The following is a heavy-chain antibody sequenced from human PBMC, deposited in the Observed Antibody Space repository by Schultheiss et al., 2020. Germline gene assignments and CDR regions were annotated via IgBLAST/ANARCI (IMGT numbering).Heavy chain of an antibody. CDR1: GFTFSSYA. Sequence: GGSLRLSCAASGFTFSSYAMSWVRQAPGKGLVWVSRMNNDGRITSYADSVKGRFTISRDNAKDSLYLQMNSLRAEDTAVFYCASQIAAAVDYWGQGTLVIVVS. CDR2: MNNDGRIT. D-gene: IGHD6-13*01. CDR3: ASQIAAAVDY. J-gene: IGHJ4*02. V-gene: IGHV3-74*01.